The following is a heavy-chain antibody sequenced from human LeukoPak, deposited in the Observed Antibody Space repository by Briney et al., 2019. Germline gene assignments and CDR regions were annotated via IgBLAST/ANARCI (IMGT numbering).Heavy chain of an antibody. CDR1: GGSISSGDYY. CDR2: INHSGST. Sequence: KSSETLSLTCTVSGGSISSGDYYWSWIRQPPGKGLEWIGEINHSGSTNYNPSLKSRVTISVDTSKNQFSLKLSSVTAADTAVYYCTTGPRPWGMDVWGQGTTVTVSS. V-gene: IGHV4-30-4*03. J-gene: IGHJ6*02. CDR3: TTGPRPWGMDV. D-gene: IGHD4-17*01.